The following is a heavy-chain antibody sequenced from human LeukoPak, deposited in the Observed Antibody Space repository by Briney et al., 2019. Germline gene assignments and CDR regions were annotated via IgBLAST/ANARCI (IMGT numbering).Heavy chain of an antibody. J-gene: IGHJ3*02. CDR3: ARVEWEGGAFDI. Sequence: GGSLRLSCAASGFTFSSYSMNWVRQAPGKGLEWVSSISSSSSYIYYADSVKGRFTISRDNAKNSLYLQMNSLRAEDTAVYYCARVEWEGGAFDIWGQGTMVTVSS. V-gene: IGHV3-21*01. CDR1: GFTFSSYS. D-gene: IGHD1-26*01. CDR2: ISSSSSYI.